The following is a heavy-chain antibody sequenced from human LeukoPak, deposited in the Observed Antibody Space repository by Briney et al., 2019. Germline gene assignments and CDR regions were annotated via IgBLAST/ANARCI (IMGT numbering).Heavy chain of an antibody. CDR3: ARGGFSCGGDCYVDY. CDR1: GGSFNPYY. D-gene: IGHD2-21*02. J-gene: IGHJ4*02. CDR2: INHSGST. Sequence: PSETLSLTCAVYGGSFNPYYWSWIRQPPGKGLEWIGEINHSGSTNYNPSLKSRVTISVDTSKNQFSLKLSSVTAADTAVYYCARGGFSCGGDCYVDYWGQGTVVTVS. V-gene: IGHV4-34*01.